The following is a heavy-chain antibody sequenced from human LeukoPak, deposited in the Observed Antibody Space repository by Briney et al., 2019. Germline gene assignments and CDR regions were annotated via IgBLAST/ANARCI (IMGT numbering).Heavy chain of an antibody. J-gene: IGHJ4*02. CDR2: ISSNGGST. V-gene: IGHV3-64*01. CDR1: GFTFSSYA. CDR3: ARDRGSSWYVDY. D-gene: IGHD6-13*01. Sequence: GGSLRLSCAASGFTFSSYAMHWVRQAPGKGLEYVSAISSNGGSTYYANSVKGRFTISRDNSKNTLYLQMGSLRAEDMAVYYCARDRGSSWYVDYWGQGTLVTVSS.